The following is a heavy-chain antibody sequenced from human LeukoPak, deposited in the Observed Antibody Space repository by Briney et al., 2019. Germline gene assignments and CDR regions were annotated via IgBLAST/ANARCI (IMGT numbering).Heavy chain of an antibody. Sequence: KASLRALGRAFTATAIRWGAKGPGKGVGWVGGIIPIFGTANYAQKFQGRVTITTDESTSTAYMELSSLRSEDTAVYYCARNRRDGYNRWFDPWGQGTLVTVSS. J-gene: IGHJ5*02. CDR3: ARNRRDGYNRWFDP. CDR1: GRAFTATA. D-gene: IGHD5-24*01. CDR2: IIPIFGTA. V-gene: IGHV1-69*05.